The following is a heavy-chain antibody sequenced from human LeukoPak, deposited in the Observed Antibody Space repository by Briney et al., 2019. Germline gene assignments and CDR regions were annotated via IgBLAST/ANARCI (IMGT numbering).Heavy chain of an antibody. CDR1: GGSISSSSYY. CDR2: IFYSGST. Sequence: SETLSLTCTASGGSISSSSYYWGWIRQPPGKGLEWIGSIFYSGSTYYNPSLKSRFTISVDTSKNQFSLKVSSVTAADTAVYYCARGRRIVVVLGATRTHRDYYMDVWGKGTTVTVSS. D-gene: IGHD2-15*01. V-gene: IGHV4-39*02. J-gene: IGHJ6*03. CDR3: ARGRRIVVVLGATRTHRDYYMDV.